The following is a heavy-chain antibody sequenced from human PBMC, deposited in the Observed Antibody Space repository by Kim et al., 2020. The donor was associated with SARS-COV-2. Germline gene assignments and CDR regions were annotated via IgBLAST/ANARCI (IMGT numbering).Heavy chain of an antibody. CDR2: FDPEDGET. Sequence: ASVKVSCKVSGYTLTELSMHWVRQAPGKGLEWMGGFDPEDGETIYAQKFQGRVTMTEDTSTDTAYMELSSLRSEDTAVYYCATDLEYCSSTSCSGGWGQGTLVTVSS. CDR1: GYTLTELS. D-gene: IGHD2-2*01. CDR3: ATDLEYCSSTSCSGG. J-gene: IGHJ4*02. V-gene: IGHV1-24*01.